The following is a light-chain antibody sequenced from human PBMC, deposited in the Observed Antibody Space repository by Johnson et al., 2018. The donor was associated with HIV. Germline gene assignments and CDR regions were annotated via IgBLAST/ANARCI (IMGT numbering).Light chain of an antibody. CDR3: LAWDTSLRAYV. Sequence: QSVLTQPPSVSAAPGQKVTISCSGSSSNIGNNYVSWYQQLPGTAPKLLIYDNNKRPSGISDRFSGSKSGTSATLGITGLQTGDEADYYCLAWDTSLRAYVFGTGTKVTVL. CDR2: DNN. V-gene: IGLV1-51*01. J-gene: IGLJ1*01. CDR1: SSNIGNNY.